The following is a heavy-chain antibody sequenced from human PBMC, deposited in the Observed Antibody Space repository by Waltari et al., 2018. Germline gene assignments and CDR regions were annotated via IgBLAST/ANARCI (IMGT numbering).Heavy chain of an antibody. CDR2: ISGSGGST. CDR3: AKTVVRFGEFGY. CDR1: GFPFSSYA. J-gene: IGHJ4*02. D-gene: IGHD3-10*01. Sequence: EVQLLESGGGLVQPGGSLILSCAASGFPFSSYAMIWVRQAPGKGLEWVSAISGSGGSTYYADSVKGRFTISRDNSKNTLYLQMNSLRAEDTAVYYCAKTVVRFGEFGYWGQGTLVTVSS. V-gene: IGHV3-23*01.